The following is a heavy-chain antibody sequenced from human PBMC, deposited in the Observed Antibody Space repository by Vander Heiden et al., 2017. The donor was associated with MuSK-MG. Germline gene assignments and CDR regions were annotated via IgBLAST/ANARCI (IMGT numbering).Heavy chain of an antibody. J-gene: IGHJ3*02. D-gene: IGHD4-17*01. Sequence: EVQLVQSGAEVQKPGESLKISCKGSGYSFTSYWIGWVRQMPGKGLEWMGIIYPGDSDTRYSPAFQGQVTISADKSISTAYLKWRSMKASDTAMYYFATHYGLQDAFDIWGQGTMVTVSS. CDR2: IYPGDSDT. CDR1: GYSFTSYW. CDR3: ATHYGLQDAFDI. V-gene: IGHV5-51*01.